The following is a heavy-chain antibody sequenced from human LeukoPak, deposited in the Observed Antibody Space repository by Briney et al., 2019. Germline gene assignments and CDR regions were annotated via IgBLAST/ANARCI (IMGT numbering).Heavy chain of an antibody. CDR1: GFTFNSYD. V-gene: IGHV3-23*01. J-gene: IGHJ4*02. CDR2: ISGSGGSA. CDR3: AKDDSPYYDILTGSKGVDY. Sequence: GGSLRLSCAASGFTFNSYDMNWVRQAPGQGLEWVSTISGSGGSAYYADSVRGRFAISRDNSKNTLYLQMNSLRAEDTAVYYCAKDDSPYYDILTGSKGVDYWGQGTLVTVSS. D-gene: IGHD3-9*01.